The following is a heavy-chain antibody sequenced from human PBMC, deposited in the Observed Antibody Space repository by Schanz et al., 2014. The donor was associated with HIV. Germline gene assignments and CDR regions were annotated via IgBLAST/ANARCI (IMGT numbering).Heavy chain of an antibody. CDR2: LSYDGRNK. CDR1: GFTFSSHA. CDR3: ARVANWDYYGMDV. V-gene: IGHV3-30*03. J-gene: IGHJ6*02. Sequence: VQLLESGGGLVQPGGSLRLSCAASGFTFSSHAMSWVRQAAGRGLEWVAALSYDGRNKYYADSVKGRFTISRDNSKNTLFLQMNSLRGEDTAVYYCARVANWDYYGMDVWGRGTTVTVSS. D-gene: IGHD3-16*01.